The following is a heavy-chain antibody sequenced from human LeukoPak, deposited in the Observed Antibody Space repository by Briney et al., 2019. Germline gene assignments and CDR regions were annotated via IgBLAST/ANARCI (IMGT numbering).Heavy chain of an antibody. CDR2: IIPIFGTA. CDR1: GGTFSSYA. CDR3: GAGYNNYYYYMDV. V-gene: IGHV1-69*05. D-gene: IGHD5-24*01. Sequence: SVKVSCKASGGTFSSYAISWVRQAPGQGLEWMGGIIPIFGTANYAQKFQGRVTITTDEPTSTAYMELSSLRSEDTAVYYCGAGYNNYYYYMDVWGKGTTVTVSS. J-gene: IGHJ6*03.